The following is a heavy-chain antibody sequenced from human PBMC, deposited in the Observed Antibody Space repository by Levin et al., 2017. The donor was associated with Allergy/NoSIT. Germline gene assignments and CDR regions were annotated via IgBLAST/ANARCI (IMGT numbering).Heavy chain of an antibody. CDR1: GFTFSSYS. CDR2: ISSRSTHI. CDR3: ARGGMGATAEDTFDI. D-gene: IGHD1-26*01. V-gene: IGHV3-21*01. Sequence: GGSLRLSCAGSGFTFSSYSVNWVRQAPGKGLEWVSSISSRSTHIFYADSVRGRFTISRDNARNSLYLQMNSLRAEDTAVYYCARGGMGATAEDTFDIWGRGTMVTVSS. J-gene: IGHJ3*02.